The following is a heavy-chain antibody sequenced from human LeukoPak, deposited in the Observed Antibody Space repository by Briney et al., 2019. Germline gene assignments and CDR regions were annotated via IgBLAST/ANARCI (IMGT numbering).Heavy chain of an antibody. V-gene: IGHV3-23*01. Sequence: PGRSLRLSCAASGFTFSSYGMHWVRQAPGKGLEWVSTIGSSGGGTYYADSVKGRFTISRDNSKNTLYLQMNSLRAEDTAIYYCAKAHISGWFNAFDIWGQGTMVIVSS. CDR1: GFTFSSYG. J-gene: IGHJ3*02. CDR3: AKAHISGWFNAFDI. D-gene: IGHD6-13*01. CDR2: IGSSGGGT.